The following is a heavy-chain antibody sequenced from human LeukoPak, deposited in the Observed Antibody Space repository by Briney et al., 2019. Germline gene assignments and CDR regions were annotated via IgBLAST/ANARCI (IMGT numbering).Heavy chain of an antibody. CDR3: ARGIAASGTSPFDY. V-gene: IGHV3-48*04. CDR2: ISLRSDTT. J-gene: IGHJ4*02. D-gene: IGHD6-13*01. Sequence: PGGSLRLSCAASGFSFSSYRMNWVRQAPGKGLEWVPYISLRSDTTHYADSVKGRFTISRDNAKNSLYLQMNSLRAEDTAVYYCARGIAASGTSPFDYWGQGTLVTVSS. CDR1: GFSFSSYR.